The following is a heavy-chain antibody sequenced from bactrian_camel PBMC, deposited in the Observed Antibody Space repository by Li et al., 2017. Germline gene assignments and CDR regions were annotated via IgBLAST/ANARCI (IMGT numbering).Heavy chain of an antibody. V-gene: IGHV3S1*01. CDR1: VNSISSYS. J-gene: IGHJ4*01. Sequence: HVQLVESGGGSVEAGGSLRLSCTASVNSISSYSMYWFRQASGKEREGVASIYTVYFSTYYADSVKGRFTISVDNANNTLYLDMNTLKPEDTAMYYCAADRVPATRRLLARAYNHWGQGTQVTVS. CDR3: AADRVPATRRLLARAYNH. D-gene: IGHD7*01. CDR2: IYTVYFST.